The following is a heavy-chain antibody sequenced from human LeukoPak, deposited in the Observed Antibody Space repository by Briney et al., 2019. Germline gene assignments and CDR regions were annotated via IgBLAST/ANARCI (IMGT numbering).Heavy chain of an antibody. CDR1: GYSFTSYW. J-gene: IGHJ6*02. D-gene: IGHD3-10*01. CDR3: AGATMVRGVNNSYYYGMDF. Sequence: GESLKISCTGSGYSFTSYWIGWVRQMPGKGLEWMGIIYPGDSDTRYSPSFQGQVTISADKSISTAYLQWSSLKASDTAMYYCAGATMVRGVNNSYYYGMDFWVQGTAVTVSS. V-gene: IGHV5-51*01. CDR2: IYPGDSDT.